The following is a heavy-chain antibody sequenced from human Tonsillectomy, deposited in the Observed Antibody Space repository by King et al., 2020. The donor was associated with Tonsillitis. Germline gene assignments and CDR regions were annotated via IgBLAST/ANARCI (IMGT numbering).Heavy chain of an antibody. V-gene: IGHV3-9*01. Sequence: VQLVESGGGLVQPGRSLRLSCAVSGFTFDDYAMHWVRQAPGKGLEWVSGISWNSGGIAYADSVKGRFNISRDNAKNSLHLQMSSLRAEDTAPYYCEKGPSWDPKTEIDYWGQGTLVTVSS. D-gene: IGHD1-1*01. CDR2: ISWNSGGI. CDR3: EKGPSWDPKTEIDY. J-gene: IGHJ4*02. CDR1: GFTFDDYA.